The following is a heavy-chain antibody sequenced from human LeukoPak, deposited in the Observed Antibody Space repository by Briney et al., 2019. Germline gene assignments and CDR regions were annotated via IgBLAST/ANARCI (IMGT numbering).Heavy chain of an antibody. CDR1: GFTFSSYG. J-gene: IGHJ4*02. CDR3: ATDRLLPVRRYDSGAYYFLGGHY. V-gene: IGHV3-30*03. CDR2: ISYDGSNK. Sequence: SGGSLRLSCAASGFTFSSYGMHWVRQAPGKGLEWVAVISYDGSNKYYADSVKGRFTISRDNSKNTLYLQMNSLRAEDTAVYYCATDRLLPVRRYDSGAYYFLGGHYWGQGTLVTVSS. D-gene: IGHD3-22*01.